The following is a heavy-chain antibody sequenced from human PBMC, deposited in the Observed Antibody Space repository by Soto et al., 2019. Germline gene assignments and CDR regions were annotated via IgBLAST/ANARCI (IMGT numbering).Heavy chain of an antibody. Sequence: KPSETLSLTCTVSGGSISSYCWSWIRQPPGKGLEWIGYIYYSGSTNYNPSLKSRVTISVDTSKNQFSLKLSSVTAADTAVYYCARATTRSSGYYGFYFDYWGQGTLVTVSS. CDR2: IYYSGST. CDR3: ARATTRSSGYYGFYFDY. CDR1: GGSISSYC. V-gene: IGHV4-59*01. D-gene: IGHD3-22*01. J-gene: IGHJ4*02.